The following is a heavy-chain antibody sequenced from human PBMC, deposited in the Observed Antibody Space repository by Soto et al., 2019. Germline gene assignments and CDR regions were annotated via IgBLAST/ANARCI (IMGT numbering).Heavy chain of an antibody. CDR1: GGSISSSSYY. D-gene: IGHD3-10*01. CDR3: ARPRPNMVRGVIIGWYFDL. J-gene: IGHJ2*01. Sequence: QLQLQESGPGLVKPSETLSLTCTVSGGSISSSSYYWGWIRQPPGKGLEWIGSIYYSGSTYYNPSLKSRVTISVGPSTNQFSLKLSSVTAADTAVYYCARPRPNMVRGVIIGWYFDLWGRGTLVTVSS. V-gene: IGHV4-39*01. CDR2: IYYSGST.